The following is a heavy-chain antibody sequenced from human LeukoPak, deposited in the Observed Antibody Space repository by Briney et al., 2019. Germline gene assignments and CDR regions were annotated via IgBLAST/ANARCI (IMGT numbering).Heavy chain of an antibody. J-gene: IGHJ4*02. D-gene: IGHD2-15*01. V-gene: IGHV3-7*01. Sequence: GGSLRPSWAASGFTFSSYWMSWVRQAPGKGLEWVAKIKQDGSKKYYVESVKGRFTISRDNAKNSLYMQMNSLRAEDTAVYYCARARLGFTRGIGTNYFDYWGKGTLVTVSS. CDR2: IKQDGSKK. CDR1: GFTFSSYW. CDR3: ARARLGFTRGIGTNYFDY.